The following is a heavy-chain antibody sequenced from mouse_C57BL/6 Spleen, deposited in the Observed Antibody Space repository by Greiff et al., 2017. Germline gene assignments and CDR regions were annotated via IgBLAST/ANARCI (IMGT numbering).Heavy chain of an antibody. CDR3: ARRGLSRGYAMDY. J-gene: IGHJ4*01. D-gene: IGHD1-1*01. CDR2: ISSGRSTI. Sequence: EVQLVESGGGLVKPGGSLKLSCAASGFTFSDYGMHWVRQAPEKGLEWVAYISSGRSTIYSADTVKGRFTISRDKDKNTLYLQMTSLRSEDTAMYYCARRGLSRGYAMDYWGQGTSVTVSS. CDR1: GFTFSDYG. V-gene: IGHV5-17*01.